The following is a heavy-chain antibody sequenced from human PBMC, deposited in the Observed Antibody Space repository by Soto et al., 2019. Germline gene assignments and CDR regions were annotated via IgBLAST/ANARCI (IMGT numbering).Heavy chain of an antibody. CDR1: GGSFSGYY. Sequence: PSETLSLTCAVYGGSFSGYYWSWIRQPPGRGLEWIGEINHSGSTNYNPSLKSRVTISVDTSKNQFSLKLSSVTAADTAVYYCARGVGYCSSTSCYVYYYYYMDVWGKGTTVTVSS. V-gene: IGHV4-34*01. D-gene: IGHD2-2*01. CDR3: ARGVGYCSSTSCYVYYYYYMDV. CDR2: INHSGST. J-gene: IGHJ6*03.